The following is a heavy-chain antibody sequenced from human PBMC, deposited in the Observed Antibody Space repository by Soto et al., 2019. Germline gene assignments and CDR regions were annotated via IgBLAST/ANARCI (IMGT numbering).Heavy chain of an antibody. D-gene: IGHD2-2*01. V-gene: IGHV3-23*01. CDR3: VPLCRYCSTTTPS. CDR1: GFTFSTYA. J-gene: IGHJ4*02. CDR2: ISGHGGDYT. Sequence: VQLLESGGGLVQPGGSLRLSCAASGFTFSTYAMSWVRQAPRKGLEWVSAISGHGGDYTYYADSVKGRFTISRDNSKNTLYLQMNSLRAEDTAVYYCVPLCRYCSTTTPSWGQGTLVTFSS.